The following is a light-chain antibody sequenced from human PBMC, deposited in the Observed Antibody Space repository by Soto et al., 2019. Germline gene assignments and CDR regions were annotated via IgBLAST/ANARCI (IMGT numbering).Light chain of an antibody. V-gene: IGKV1-39*01. CDR1: QYINNY. CDR2: AEY. CDR3: QQSYSTPPYT. Sequence: DIQMTQSPSSLSTSVGDRVTITCRASQYINNYLNWYQQKPGKAPKLLIFAEYNLQSGVPSRFSGSGSGTDFTLTISSLQPEDFATYDCQQSYSTPPYTFGQGTKLDMK. J-gene: IGKJ2*01.